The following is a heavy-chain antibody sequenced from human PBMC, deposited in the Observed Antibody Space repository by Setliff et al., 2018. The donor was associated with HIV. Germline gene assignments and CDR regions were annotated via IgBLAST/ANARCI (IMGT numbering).Heavy chain of an antibody. Sequence: ASVKVSCKASGYTFTSYAMHWVRQAPGQRLEWMGWFNAGTGNTKYSQNVQGRFTFSRDTSASTAYMDLSSLRSGDTAVYYCVRTVNDYGDYYFDYWGQGNLVNVSS. CDR3: VRTVNDYGDYYFDY. V-gene: IGHV1-3*01. D-gene: IGHD4-17*01. J-gene: IGHJ4*02. CDR1: GYTFTSYA. CDR2: FNAGTGNT.